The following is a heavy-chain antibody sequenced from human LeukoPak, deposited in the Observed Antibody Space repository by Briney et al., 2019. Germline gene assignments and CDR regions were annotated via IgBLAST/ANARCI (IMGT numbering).Heavy chain of an antibody. J-gene: IGHJ4*02. CDR1: GFTFSDYY. V-gene: IGHV3-7*01. CDR2: INQDGSGT. D-gene: IGHD3-22*01. CDR3: ARVRIVGSIVDGLDH. Sequence: PGGSLRLSCAASGFTFSDYYMSWVRQAPGKGLEWVANINQDGSGTYYLDSVKGRFTISRDNAETSMYLQMNSLRADDTFVYYCARVRIVGSIVDGLDHWGQGTLVTVSS.